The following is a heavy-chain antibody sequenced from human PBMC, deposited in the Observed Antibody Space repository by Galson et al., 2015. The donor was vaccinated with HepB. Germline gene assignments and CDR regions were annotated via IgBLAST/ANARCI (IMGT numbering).Heavy chain of an antibody. Sequence: SETLSLTCAVSGGSFTDYSWTWIRQPPGKGLEWIGEINHSGRTTYNPSLKSRVNILVDTSKNQFSLKVSSVTAADTAVYYCARGRPYGDYVVDHWGQGTLVTVSS. V-gene: IGHV4-34*01. CDR1: GGSFTDYS. CDR2: INHSGRT. J-gene: IGHJ4*02. D-gene: IGHD4-17*01. CDR3: ARGRPYGDYVVDH.